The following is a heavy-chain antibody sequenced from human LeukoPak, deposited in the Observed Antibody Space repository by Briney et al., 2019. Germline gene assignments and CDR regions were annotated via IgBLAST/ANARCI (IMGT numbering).Heavy chain of an antibody. Sequence: SETLSLTCTVSGGSISSGDYYWGWIRQPPGKGLEWIGYIYYSGSTYYNPSLKSRVTISVDTSKNQFSLKLSSVTAADTAVYYCARTVGANDAFDIWGQGTMVTVSS. CDR2: IYYSGST. CDR3: ARTVGANDAFDI. V-gene: IGHV4-30-4*01. CDR1: GGSISSGDYY. J-gene: IGHJ3*02. D-gene: IGHD1-26*01.